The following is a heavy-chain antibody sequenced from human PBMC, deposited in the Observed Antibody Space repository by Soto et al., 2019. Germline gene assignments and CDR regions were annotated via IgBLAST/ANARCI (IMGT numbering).Heavy chain of an antibody. CDR1: GFTFSSYG. CDR2: ISYDGSNK. V-gene: IGHV3-30*03. Sequence: GGSLRLSCAAFGFTFSSYGMHWVRQAPGKGLEWVAVISYDGSNKYYADSVKGRFTISRDNSKNTLYLQMNSLRAEDTAVYYCASALGYCSSTSCYNKFEYWGQGTLVTVSS. D-gene: IGHD2-2*01. CDR3: ASALGYCSSTSCYNKFEY. J-gene: IGHJ4*02.